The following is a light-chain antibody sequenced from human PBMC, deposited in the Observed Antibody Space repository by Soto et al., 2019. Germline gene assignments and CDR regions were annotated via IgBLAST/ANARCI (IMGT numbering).Light chain of an antibody. J-gene: IGKJ5*01. CDR3: QQRSSWIT. V-gene: IGKV3-11*01. CDR1: ESLSTY. Sequence: IVLTQSPDTLSLSPGETATLSCRASESLSTYLGWYQQRPGQAPRLLIYDASNRATGIPARFSGSGSATDFTLTISSLEPEDFAVYYCQQRSSWITFGQGTRLEIK. CDR2: DAS.